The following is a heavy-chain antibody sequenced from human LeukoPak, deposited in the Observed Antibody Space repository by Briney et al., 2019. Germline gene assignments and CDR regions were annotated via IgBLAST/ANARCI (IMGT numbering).Heavy chain of an antibody. D-gene: IGHD3-10*01. CDR1: GFTFSTYT. V-gene: IGHV3-23*01. Sequence: PGGSLRLSCAASGFTFSTYTMYWVRHPPGKGLEWVSIIGSSGGGIHYADSVKGRFTISRDNSKNTLYLQMNSLRAEDTAVYYCAKAADYYGSGNYRDWGQGTLVTVSS. CDR2: IGSSGGGI. CDR3: AKAADYYGSGNYRD. J-gene: IGHJ4*02.